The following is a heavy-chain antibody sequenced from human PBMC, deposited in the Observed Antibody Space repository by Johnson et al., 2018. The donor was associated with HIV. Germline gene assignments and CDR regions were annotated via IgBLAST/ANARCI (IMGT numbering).Heavy chain of an antibody. D-gene: IGHD5-24*01. Sequence: VQLVESGGGVVLPGGSLRLSCAASRFTFNNYGMHWVRQAPGTGLEWVAFIRNDGSNNYYADSVKGRFTISIDNSKNTVYMQMNSLRVEDTAVYYCAREKDTIMDAFDIWGQGTMVTVSS. J-gene: IGHJ3*02. CDR1: RFTFNNYG. CDR3: AREKDTIMDAFDI. CDR2: IRNDGSNN. V-gene: IGHV3-30*02.